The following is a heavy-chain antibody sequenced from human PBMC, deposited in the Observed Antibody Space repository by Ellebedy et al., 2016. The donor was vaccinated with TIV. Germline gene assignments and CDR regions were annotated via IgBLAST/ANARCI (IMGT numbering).Heavy chain of an antibody. Sequence: AASVKVSCKTSGYIFTTYAMHWVRQAPGQGLEWMGWINPNSGGTNYAQKFQGWVTMTRDTSISTAYMELSRLRSDDTAVYYCARDTRPKGYSSGYYRYGMDVWGQGTTVTVSS. CDR3: ARDTRPKGYSSGYYRYGMDV. V-gene: IGHV1-2*04. J-gene: IGHJ6*02. CDR2: INPNSGGT. CDR1: GYIFTTYA. D-gene: IGHD3-22*01.